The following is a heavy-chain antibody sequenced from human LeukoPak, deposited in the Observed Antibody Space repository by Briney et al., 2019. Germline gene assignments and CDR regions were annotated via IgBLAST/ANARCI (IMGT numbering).Heavy chain of an antibody. Sequence: ASVKVSCKASGYIFSDFYIHWVRQAPGQGLEWMAWINPNHGGTNFAPKFQGRVTVTRDTSISTAYMELTRLTSDDTAFYFCARGDYYGSGKVVAAWGQGTLITVSS. D-gene: IGHD3-10*01. CDR2: INPNHGGT. V-gene: IGHV1-2*02. J-gene: IGHJ5*02. CDR3: ARGDYYGSGKVVAA. CDR1: GYIFSDFY.